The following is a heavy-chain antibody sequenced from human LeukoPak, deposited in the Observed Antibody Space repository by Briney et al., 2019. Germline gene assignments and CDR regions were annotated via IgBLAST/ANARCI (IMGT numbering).Heavy chain of an antibody. CDR3: ARDAFMRGASTSCYSS. V-gene: IGHV1-46*01. CDR2: INPSGGST. D-gene: IGHD2-2*01. Sequence: ASVKVSCKASGGTFSSYAISWVRQAPGQGLEWMGIINPSGGSTSYAQKFQGRVTMTRDMSTSTVYMELSSLRSEDTAVYYCARDAFMRGASTSCYSSWGQGTLVTVSS. CDR1: GGTFSSYA. J-gene: IGHJ5*02.